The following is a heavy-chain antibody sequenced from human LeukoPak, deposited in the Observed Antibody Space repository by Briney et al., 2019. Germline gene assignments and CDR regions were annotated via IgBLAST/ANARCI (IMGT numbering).Heavy chain of an antibody. CDR1: SGSFSTYF. D-gene: IGHD1-26*01. Sequence: SETLSLTFTVSSGSFSTYFWSWIRKPPGKGLEWIGYIYYSGSTNYSPCLMSRFTISVDTSKNQFSLKLTSVSAADTAVYYCARATSYELFDYWGQGTLVTVSS. J-gene: IGHJ4*02. CDR3: ARATSYELFDY. CDR2: IYYSGST. V-gene: IGHV4-59*01.